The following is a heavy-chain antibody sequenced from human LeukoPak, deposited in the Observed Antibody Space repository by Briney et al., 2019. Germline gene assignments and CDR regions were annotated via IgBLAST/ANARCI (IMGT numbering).Heavy chain of an antibody. J-gene: IGHJ4*02. Sequence: PSETLSLTCTVSGYSISSGYYWGWIRQPPGKGLEWIGSIYHSGSTYYNPSLKSRVTISVDTSKNQFSLKLSSVTAADTAVYYCARRDGSYWGQGTLVTVSS. CDR1: GYSISSGYY. V-gene: IGHV4-38-2*02. CDR3: ARRDGSY. CDR2: IYHSGST.